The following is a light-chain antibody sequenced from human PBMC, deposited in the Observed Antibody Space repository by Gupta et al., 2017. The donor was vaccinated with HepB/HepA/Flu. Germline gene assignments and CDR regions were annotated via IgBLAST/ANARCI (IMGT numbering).Light chain of an antibody. V-gene: IGKV3-11*01. CDR3: QQRSNWPLFT. CDR2: DAS. J-gene: IGKJ3*01. Sequence: ELVLTHSPATLSSSPGERATHSCRASQSVSSYLAWYQQKPGQAPRLLIYDASNRATGIPARFSGSGSGTDFTLTISSLEPEDFAVYYCQQRSNWPLFTFGPGTKVDIK. CDR1: QSVSSY.